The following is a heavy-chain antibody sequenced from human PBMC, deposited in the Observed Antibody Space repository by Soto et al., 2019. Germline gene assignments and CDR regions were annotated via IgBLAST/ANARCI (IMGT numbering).Heavy chain of an antibody. CDR3: ARAVYAIWNYYYYTDV. J-gene: IGHJ6*03. Sequence: GPSLKVSCKASGGTFSRYTFSWVRQAPGQGLEWMGRIIPMLDITNYAQKFQGRVTITADKSTSTAYMELSSLRSEDTAVYYCARAVYAIWNYYYYTDVWGKGTTVTVSS. CDR2: IIPMLDIT. D-gene: IGHD2-8*01. V-gene: IGHV1-69*02. CDR1: GGTFSRYT.